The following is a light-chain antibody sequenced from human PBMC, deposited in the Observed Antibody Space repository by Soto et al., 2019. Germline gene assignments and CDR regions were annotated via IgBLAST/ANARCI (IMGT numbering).Light chain of an antibody. Sequence: DIQMTQSPSTLSASVEDRFAIAFRASQNIGDLLAWYQQKPGEAPKLLIYKASYLESGVPSRFSGSGSGTEFTLTISSLQPGDLATYYCQHYSAFSVTFGQGTKVDI. CDR1: QNIGDL. J-gene: IGKJ1*01. CDR2: KAS. CDR3: QHYSAFSVT. V-gene: IGKV1-5*03.